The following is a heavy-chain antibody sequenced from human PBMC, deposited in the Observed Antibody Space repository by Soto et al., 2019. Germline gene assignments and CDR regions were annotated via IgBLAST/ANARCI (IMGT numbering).Heavy chain of an antibody. CDR2: ISSRGTTI. CDR1: GFTFSSYE. CDR3: VSPSDWPDY. Sequence: GSLRLSCAASGFTFSSYEMNWVRQAPGKGLEWVSYISSRGTTIYYADSVKGRFTISRDNAKNPLFLQMNSLRAEDTAVYYCVSPSDWPDYWGQGTPVTVSS. D-gene: IGHD2-21*02. J-gene: IGHJ4*02. V-gene: IGHV3-48*03.